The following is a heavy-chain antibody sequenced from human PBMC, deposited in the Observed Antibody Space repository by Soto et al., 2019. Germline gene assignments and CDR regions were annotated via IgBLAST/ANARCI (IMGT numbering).Heavy chain of an antibody. Sequence: EVQLVESGGGLVKPGGSLRLSCAASGFTFSSYSMNWVRQAPGKWLEWVSSISSSSSYIYYADSVKGRFTISRDNAKNSLYLQMNSLRAEYTAVYYCARDGGSYYTDTDYWGQGTLVTVSS. V-gene: IGHV3-21*01. CDR1: GFTFSSYS. CDR2: ISSSSSYI. J-gene: IGHJ4*02. CDR3: ARDGGSYYTDTDY. D-gene: IGHD1-26*01.